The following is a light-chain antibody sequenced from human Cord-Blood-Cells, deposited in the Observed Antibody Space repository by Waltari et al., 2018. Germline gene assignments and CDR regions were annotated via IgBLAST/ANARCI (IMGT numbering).Light chain of an antibody. CDR3: QQSYSTPT. Sequence: DIQMTQSPSSLSASVGDRVTITCRASQSISSNLNWYQQKPGKAPKLLSYAASSLQSGVPSRFSGSGSGTDFTLTISSLQPEDFATYYCQQSYSTPTFGQGTKVEIK. J-gene: IGKJ1*01. V-gene: IGKV1-39*01. CDR2: AAS. CDR1: QSISSN.